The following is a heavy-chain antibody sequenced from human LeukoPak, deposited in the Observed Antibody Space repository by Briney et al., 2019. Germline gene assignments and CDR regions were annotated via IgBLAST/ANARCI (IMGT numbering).Heavy chain of an antibody. CDR1: GGSFSGYY. Sequence: SETLSLTCAVYGGSFSGYYWSWIRQSPEKGLEWIGEINDSGSTNYNYNPSLKSRVTISVDTSKNQFSLKLNSVTAADTAVYYCASGGHYTGGQAWFAPWGQGTLVTVSS. CDR3: ASGGHYTGGQAWFAP. D-gene: IGHD4-17*01. V-gene: IGHV4-34*01. J-gene: IGHJ5*02. CDR2: INDSGSTNY.